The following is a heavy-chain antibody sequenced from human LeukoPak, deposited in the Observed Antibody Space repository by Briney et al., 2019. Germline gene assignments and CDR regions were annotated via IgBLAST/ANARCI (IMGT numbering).Heavy chain of an antibody. CDR3: ARVKRLTGTRYYYMDV. CDR1: GLSSNY. V-gene: IGHV3-53*01. Sequence: GGSLRLSCAVSGLSSNYMSWVRQAPGKGLEWVSVIYGDGTTHYADSVKGRFTISRDSSKNTLYLQMTSLRDEDTAVFFCARVKRLTGTRYYYMDVWGKGTTVTVSS. J-gene: IGHJ6*03. D-gene: IGHD1-20*01. CDR2: IYGDGTT.